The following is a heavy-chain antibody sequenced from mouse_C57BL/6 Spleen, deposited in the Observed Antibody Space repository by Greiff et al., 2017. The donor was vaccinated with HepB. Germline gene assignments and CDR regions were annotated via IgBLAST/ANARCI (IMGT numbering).Heavy chain of an antibody. Sequence: QVTLKESGPGILQSSQTLSLTCSFSGFSLSTSGMGVSWIRQPSGKGLEWLAHIYWDDDKRYNPSLKSRLTISKDTSRNQVFLKITSVDTADTATYYCARRARGITTVVAHWYFDVWGTGTTVTVSS. J-gene: IGHJ1*03. V-gene: IGHV8-12*01. D-gene: IGHD1-1*01. CDR2: IYWDDDK. CDR3: ARRARGITTVVAHWYFDV. CDR1: GFSLSTSGMG.